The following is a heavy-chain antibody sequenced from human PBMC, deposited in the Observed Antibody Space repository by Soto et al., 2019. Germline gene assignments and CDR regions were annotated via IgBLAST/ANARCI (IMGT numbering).Heavy chain of an antibody. CDR3: AEDRSPGGFGGGASDS. Sequence: QVQLVESGGGVVQPGRSLRLSCAASGFSFSTYAMHWVRQAPGKGLEWVSVISYDGSHQYYADSVKGRFTISRDNSQNTLYVQMNSLRVEDTAVYYCAEDRSPGGFGGGASDSWGQGTLVTVSS. J-gene: IGHJ4*02. CDR1: GFSFSTYA. CDR2: ISYDGSHQ. D-gene: IGHD3-10*01. V-gene: IGHV3-30*18.